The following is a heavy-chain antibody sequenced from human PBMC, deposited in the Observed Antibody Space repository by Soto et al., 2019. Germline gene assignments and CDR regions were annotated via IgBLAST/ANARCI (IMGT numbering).Heavy chain of an antibody. Sequence: SETLSLTCAVSGGSISSGGYSWSWIRQPPGKGLEWIGYIYHSGSTYYNPSLKSRVTISVDRSKNQFSLKLSSVTAADTAVYYCARAHGSGWGAFEIWGQGTMVTVSS. D-gene: IGHD3-10*01. V-gene: IGHV4-30-2*01. J-gene: IGHJ3*02. CDR3: ARAHGSGWGAFEI. CDR2: IYHSGST. CDR1: GGSISSGGYS.